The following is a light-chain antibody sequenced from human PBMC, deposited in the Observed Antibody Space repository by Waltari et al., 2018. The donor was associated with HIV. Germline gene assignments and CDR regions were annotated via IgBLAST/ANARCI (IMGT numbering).Light chain of an antibody. CDR1: QSVGSS. CDR2: GAS. Sequence: EIVMTQSPATLSVFPGERVTLSCRASQSVGSSLAWYQQKPGQAPRPLIYGASTRAAGIPARFSGSGSGTDITLTISSLQSEDFALYYCQQYNNGPPLSFGGGTKVEIK. J-gene: IGKJ4*01. CDR3: QQYNNGPPLS. V-gene: IGKV3-15*01.